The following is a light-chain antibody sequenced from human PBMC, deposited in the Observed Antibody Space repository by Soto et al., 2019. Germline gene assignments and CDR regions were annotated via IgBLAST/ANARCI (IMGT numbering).Light chain of an antibody. CDR3: SSYAGSNKVV. Sequence: HSVLPQPPSASGSPGQSVTISCTGTSSDVGGYNYVSWYQQHPGKAPKLMIYEVSKRPSGVPDRFSGSKSGNTASLTVSGLQAEDEADYDSSSYAGSNKVVFGGGTKVTVL. CDR1: SSDVGGYNY. CDR2: EVS. V-gene: IGLV2-8*01. J-gene: IGLJ2*01.